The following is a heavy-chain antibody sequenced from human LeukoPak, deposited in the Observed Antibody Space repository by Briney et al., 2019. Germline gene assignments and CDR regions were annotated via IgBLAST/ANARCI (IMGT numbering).Heavy chain of an antibody. CDR1: GGSISSYY. D-gene: IGHD3-22*01. Sequence: SETLSLTCTVSGGSISSYYWSWIRQPPGKGLEWIGHIYYSGSTNYNPSLKSRVTISVDTSKNQFSLKLSSVTAADTAVYYCARVYDSSGYDAFDIWGQGTMVTVSS. CDR2: IYYSGST. J-gene: IGHJ3*02. V-gene: IGHV4-59*01. CDR3: ARVYDSSGYDAFDI.